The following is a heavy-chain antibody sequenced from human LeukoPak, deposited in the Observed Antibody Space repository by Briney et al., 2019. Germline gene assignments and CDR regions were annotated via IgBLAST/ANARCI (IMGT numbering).Heavy chain of an antibody. V-gene: IGHV4-59*01. CDR1: GGSISSYR. CDR2: IYYGGGT. J-gene: IGHJ5*01. CDR3: ARGHFPSGYCTNGVCSPGDWFDP. Sequence: PSETLSLTCTVSGGSISSYRWSWIRQPPGKGLEWIGYIYYGGGTNYNPSLKSRVTISVDTSKNQFSLKLSSVTAADTAVYYCARGHFPSGYCTNGVCSPGDWFDPWGQGNLVTVSS. D-gene: IGHD2-8*01.